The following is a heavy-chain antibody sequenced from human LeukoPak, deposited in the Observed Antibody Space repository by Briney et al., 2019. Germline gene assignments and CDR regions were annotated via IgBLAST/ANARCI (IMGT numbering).Heavy chain of an antibody. V-gene: IGHV4-4*07. CDR3: ARVSCSSTSCYCDY. D-gene: IGHD2-2*01. J-gene: IGHJ4*02. CDR1: GGSISSYY. CDR2: IYTSGST. Sequence: SETLSLTCTVSGGSISSYYWSWIRQPAGKGLEWIGRIYTSGSTNYNPSLKSRVTMSVDTSKNQFSLKLSSVTAADTAVYYCARVSCSSTSCYCDYWGQGTLVTVSS.